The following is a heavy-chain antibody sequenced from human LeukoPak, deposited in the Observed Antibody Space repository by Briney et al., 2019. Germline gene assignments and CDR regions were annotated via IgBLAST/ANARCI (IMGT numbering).Heavy chain of an antibody. CDR1: GGTFSSYA. D-gene: IGHD5-12*01. CDR3: AVATGVDNWFDP. Sequence: ASVKVSCKASGGTFSSYAISWVRQAPGQGLEWMGGIIPIFGTANYAQKFRGRVTITADESTSTAYLELSSLRSEDTAVYYCAVATGVDNWFDPWGQGTLVTVSS. J-gene: IGHJ5*02. CDR2: IIPIFGTA. V-gene: IGHV1-69*13.